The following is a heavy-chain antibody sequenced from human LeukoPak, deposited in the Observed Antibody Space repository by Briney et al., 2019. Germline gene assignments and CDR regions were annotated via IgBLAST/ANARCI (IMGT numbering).Heavy chain of an antibody. CDR2: IVVGSGNA. CDR1: GFTFTNSA. V-gene: IGHV1-58*02. CDR3: AADDLTRAY. Sequence: GASLKVSCKASGFTFTNSAIQWVRQARGQRLEWLGWIVVGSGNANYAQKFQDRVIITRDMSTSTAYMEGSSLRSEDTAVYYCAADDLTRAYWGQGTLVTVSS. J-gene: IGHJ4*02.